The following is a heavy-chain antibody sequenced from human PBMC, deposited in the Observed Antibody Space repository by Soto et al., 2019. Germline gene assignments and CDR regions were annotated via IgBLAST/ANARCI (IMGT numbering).Heavy chain of an antibody. CDR3: AKDTSSSPYYMDV. Sequence: GGSLRLSCAASGFPFSNFAMSWVRHAPGKGLEWVSEITGSTGTTYYADSVKGRFIISRDNSKNTLHLQMNSLRAEDTAVYYCAKDTSSSPYYMDVWGKGTTVTVS. V-gene: IGHV3-23*01. CDR1: GFPFSNFA. D-gene: IGHD2-2*01. CDR2: ITGSTGTT. J-gene: IGHJ6*03.